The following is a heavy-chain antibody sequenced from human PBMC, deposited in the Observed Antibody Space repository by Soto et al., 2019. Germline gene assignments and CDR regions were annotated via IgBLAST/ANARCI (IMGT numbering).Heavy chain of an antibody. CDR2: IKSKTDGGTT. Sequence: GGSLRLSCAASGFTFSNAWMSWVRQAPGKGLEWVGRIKSKTDGGTTDYAAPVKGRFTISRDDSKNTLYLQMNSLKTEDTAVYYCTTDKIAVAGYFDYWGQGTLVTVSS. CDR1: GFTFSNAW. CDR3: TTDKIAVAGYFDY. V-gene: IGHV3-15*01. D-gene: IGHD6-19*01. J-gene: IGHJ4*02.